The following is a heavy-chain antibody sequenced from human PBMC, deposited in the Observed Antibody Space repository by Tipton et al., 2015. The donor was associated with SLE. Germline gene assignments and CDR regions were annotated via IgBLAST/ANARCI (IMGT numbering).Heavy chain of an antibody. J-gene: IGHJ4*02. V-gene: IGHV4-39*07. D-gene: IGHD3-22*01. CDR3: ARGGGGIVVVTFDS. CDR2: IYYSGTT. Sequence: TLSLTCTVSGGSISSSSYYWGWIRQPPGKGLEWIGSIYYSGTTYYNPSLKSRVTISVDTSKNQFSLKLSSLTAAGTAVYYCARGGGGIVVVTFDSWGQGTLVTVSS. CDR1: GGSISSSSYY.